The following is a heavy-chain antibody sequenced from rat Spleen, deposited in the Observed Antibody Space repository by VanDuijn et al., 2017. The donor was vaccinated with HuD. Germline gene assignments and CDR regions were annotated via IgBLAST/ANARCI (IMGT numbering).Heavy chain of an antibody. CDR1: GFTFSSYW. CDR3: TRVRYTTDYYYFDY. CDR2: ISTGGGST. J-gene: IGHJ2*01. Sequence: EVQLVESGGGLVQPGRSLKLSCVASGFTFSSYWMYWVRQAPGKGLEWVAYISTGGGSTYYRDSVKGRFTISRDNAKSTLYLQMNSLRSEDTATYYCTRVRYTTDYYYFDYWGQGVMVTVSS. D-gene: IGHD1-6*01. V-gene: IGHV5-27*01.